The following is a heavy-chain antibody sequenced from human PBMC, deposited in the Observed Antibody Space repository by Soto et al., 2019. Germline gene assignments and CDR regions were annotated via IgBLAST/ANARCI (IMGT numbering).Heavy chain of an antibody. CDR3: ARAGDAAMLLGAFDI. V-gene: IGHV6-1*01. D-gene: IGHD2-2*01. Sequence: PSQTLSLTCAISGDSVSSNSVAWNWIRQSPSRGLEWLGRTYYRSKWFIDYAVSVKSRMTINPDTSKNQFFLQLNSVTPEDTAVYYFARAGDAAMLLGAFDIWGQGTMVTVSS. CDR1: GDSVSSNSVA. CDR2: TYYRSKWFI. J-gene: IGHJ3*02.